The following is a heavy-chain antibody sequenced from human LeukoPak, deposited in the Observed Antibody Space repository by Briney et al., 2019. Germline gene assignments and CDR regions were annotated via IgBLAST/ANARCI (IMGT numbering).Heavy chain of an antibody. D-gene: IGHD2-2*01. CDR3: ARGKVVPAARLYYYYGMDV. CDR2: IKQDGSEK. J-gene: IGHJ6*02. CDR1: GFTFGSYW. V-gene: IGHV3-7*01. Sequence: GGSLRLSCAASGFTFGSYWMSWVRQAPGKGLEWVANIKQDGSEKYYVDSVKGRFTISRDNAKDSLYLQMNSLRAEDTAVYYCARGKVVPAARLYYYYGMDVWGQGTTVTVSS.